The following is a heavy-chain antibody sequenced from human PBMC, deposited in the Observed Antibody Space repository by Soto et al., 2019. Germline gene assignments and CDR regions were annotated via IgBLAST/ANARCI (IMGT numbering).Heavy chain of an antibody. CDR1: GFTFGSYG. V-gene: IGHV3-30*18. CDR2: ISYDGSKK. D-gene: IGHD5-12*01. J-gene: IGHJ1*01. Sequence: GGSLRLSCAASGFTFGSYGMHWVRQAPGKGLEWVAGISYDGSKKYYGESVKGRFTISSDNSKNTLYLQMNSLRAEDTAVYYCAKEGSGYPEYWGQGTLVTVSS. CDR3: AKEGSGYPEY.